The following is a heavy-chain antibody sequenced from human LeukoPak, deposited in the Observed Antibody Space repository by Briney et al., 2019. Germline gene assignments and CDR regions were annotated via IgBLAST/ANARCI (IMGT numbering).Heavy chain of an antibody. D-gene: IGHD1-26*01. CDR1: GFTFSSYA. Sequence: GGSLRLSCAASGFTFSSYAMHWVRQAPGKGLEWVAVISYDGSNKYYADSVKGRFTISRDNSKNTLYLQMNSLRAEDTAVYYCAREHELLGATTSAFDIWGQGTMVTVSS. CDR2: ISYDGSNK. V-gene: IGHV3-30*01. J-gene: IGHJ3*02. CDR3: AREHELLGATTSAFDI.